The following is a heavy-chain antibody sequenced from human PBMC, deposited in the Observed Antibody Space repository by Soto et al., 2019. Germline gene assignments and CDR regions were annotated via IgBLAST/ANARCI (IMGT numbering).Heavy chain of an antibody. CDR1: GGSFSGYY. CDR2: INHSGST. J-gene: IGHJ6*03. V-gene: IGHV4-34*01. CDR3: ARGGLMTTVTTSGYYMDV. D-gene: IGHD4-17*01. Sequence: QVQLQQWGAGLLKPSETLSLTCAVYGGSFSGYYWSWIRQPPGKGLEWIGEINHSGSTNYNPSLKSRVTISVDTSNNQFSLKLSSLTAADTAVYYCARGGLMTTVTTSGYYMDVWGKGTTVTVSS.